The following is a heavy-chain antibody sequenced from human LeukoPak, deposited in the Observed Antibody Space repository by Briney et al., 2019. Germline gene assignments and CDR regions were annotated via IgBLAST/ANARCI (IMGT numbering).Heavy chain of an antibody. V-gene: IGHV1-2*02. J-gene: IGHJ1*01. Sequence: GASVKVSCKASGYTFTGYYMHWVRQAPGQGLEWMGWINPNSGGTNYAQKFQGRVTMTRDTSISTAYMELSRLRSGDTAVYYCARYRNYYDSSGYYYVEYFQHWGQGTLVTVSS. CDR1: GYTFTGYY. D-gene: IGHD3-22*01. CDR2: INPNSGGT. CDR3: ARYRNYYDSSGYYYVEYFQH.